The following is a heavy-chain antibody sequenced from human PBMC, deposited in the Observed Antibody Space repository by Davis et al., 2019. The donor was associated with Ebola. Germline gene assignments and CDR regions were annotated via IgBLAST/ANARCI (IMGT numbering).Heavy chain of an antibody. Sequence: ASVKVSCKASGYTFTGYYMHWVRQAPGQGLEWMGWINPNSGGTNYAQKFQGRVTMTRDTSISTAYMELSRLRSDDTAVYYCAGDFAYYDFWSGPSRHYYYMDVWGKGTTVTVSS. V-gene: IGHV1-2*02. D-gene: IGHD3-3*01. J-gene: IGHJ6*03. CDR3: AGDFAYYDFWSGPSRHYYYMDV. CDR1: GYTFTGYY. CDR2: INPNSGGT.